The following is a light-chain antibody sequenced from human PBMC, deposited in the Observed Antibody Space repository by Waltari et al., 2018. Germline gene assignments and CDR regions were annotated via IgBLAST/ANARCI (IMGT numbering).Light chain of an antibody. Sequence: QSALTQPASVSGSPGQSITIFCTGTSSDVGSYNLVSWYQHQPSKAPKLMIFEVTKRPSGGSNRFSGSKSGNTASLTISGLQAEDEADYYCCSYAGSSILIFGGGTKLTVL. V-gene: IGLV2-23*02. CDR1: SSDVGSYNL. CDR2: EVT. J-gene: IGLJ2*01. CDR3: CSYAGSSILI.